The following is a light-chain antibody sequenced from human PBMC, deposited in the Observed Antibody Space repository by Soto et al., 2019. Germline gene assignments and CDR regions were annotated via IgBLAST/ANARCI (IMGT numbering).Light chain of an antibody. CDR1: QGISSF. CDR3: QQLNSYPIT. V-gene: IGKV1-9*01. Sequence: IHLTHSPSSLSSSLVDSVTITCRASQGISSFLAWYQQKPGKAPKLLIYAASTLQSGVPSRFSGSGSGTDFTLTISSLQPEDFATYFCQQLNSYPITFGQGTRLEIK. CDR2: AAS. J-gene: IGKJ5*01.